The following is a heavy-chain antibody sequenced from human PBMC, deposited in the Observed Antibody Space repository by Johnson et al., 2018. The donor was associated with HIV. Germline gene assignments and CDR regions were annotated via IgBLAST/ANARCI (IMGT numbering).Heavy chain of an antibody. CDR1: GFTVSSNY. J-gene: IGHJ3*02. V-gene: IGHV3-30*18. D-gene: IGHD3-10*01. CDR3: AKGGITMAPDAFDI. Sequence: QVQLVESGGGVVQPGRSLRLSCAASGFTVSSNYMSWVRQAPGKGLEWVALLPHDGTNAVYADSVKGRFTISRDNSKNTLYLQMNSLRAEDTAVYYCAKGGITMAPDAFDIWGQGTMVTVSS. CDR2: LPHDGTNA.